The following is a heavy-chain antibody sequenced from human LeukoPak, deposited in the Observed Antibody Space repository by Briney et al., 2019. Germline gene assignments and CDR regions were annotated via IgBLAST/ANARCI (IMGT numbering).Heavy chain of an antibody. V-gene: IGHV1-69-2*01. J-gene: IGHJ5*02. Sequence: ASVKISCKVSGYTFTDYYMHWVQQAPGKGLEWMGLVDPEDGETIYAEKFQGRVTITADTSTDTAYMELSSLRSEDTAVYYYATDLSHSSGYHNNWFDPWGQGTLVTVSS. CDR1: GYTFTDYY. CDR2: VDPEDGET. D-gene: IGHD3-22*01. CDR3: ATDLSHSSGYHNNWFDP.